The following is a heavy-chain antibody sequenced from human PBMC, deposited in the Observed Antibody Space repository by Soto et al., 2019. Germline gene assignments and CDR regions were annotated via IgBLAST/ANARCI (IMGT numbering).Heavy chain of an antibody. J-gene: IGHJ4*02. Sequence: LSLTCAASGFTFSSYAMSWVRQAPGKGLEWVSAISGSGGSTYYADSVKGRFTISRDNSKNTLYLQMNSLRAEDTAVYYCAKDNGGLRYWGQGTLVTVSS. CDR2: ISGSGGST. CDR3: AKDNGGLRY. CDR1: GFTFSSYA. D-gene: IGHD4-17*01. V-gene: IGHV3-23*01.